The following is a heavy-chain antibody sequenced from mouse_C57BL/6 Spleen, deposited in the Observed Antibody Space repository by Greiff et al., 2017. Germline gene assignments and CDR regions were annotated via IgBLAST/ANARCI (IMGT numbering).Heavy chain of an antibody. D-gene: IGHD3-3*01. J-gene: IGHJ3*01. Sequence: EVKLQQSGAELVRPGASVKLSCTASGFNIKDDYMHWVKQRPEQGLEWIGWIDPENGDTEYASKFQGKATITADTSSNTAYLQLSSLTSADTAVYYCTTGTWFAYWGQGTLVTVSA. CDR1: GFNIKDDY. V-gene: IGHV14-4*01. CDR3: TTGTWFAY. CDR2: IDPENGDT.